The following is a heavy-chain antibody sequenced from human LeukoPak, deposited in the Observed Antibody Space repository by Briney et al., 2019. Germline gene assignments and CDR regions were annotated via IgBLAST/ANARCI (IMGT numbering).Heavy chain of an antibody. CDR2: IIPIFGTA. Sequence: ASVKVSCKASGGTFSSYAISWVRQAPGQGLEWMGGIIPIFGTANYAHNFQGRVTITTDESTSTAHLELRSLRSEDTGVYYCAGVHSSSWYTAFDYWGQGTLVTVSS. CDR1: GGTFSSYA. J-gene: IGHJ4*02. V-gene: IGHV1-69*05. D-gene: IGHD6-13*01. CDR3: AGVHSSSWYTAFDY.